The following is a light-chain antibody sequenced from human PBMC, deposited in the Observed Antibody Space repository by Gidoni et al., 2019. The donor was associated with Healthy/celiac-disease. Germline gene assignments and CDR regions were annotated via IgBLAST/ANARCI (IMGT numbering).Light chain of an antibody. J-gene: IGKJ4*01. CDR2: DAS. CDR3: QQYDNLPSLT. V-gene: IGKV1-33*01. CDR1: QDFSNY. Sequence: DIQMTQSPSSLSASVGDRVTITCQASQDFSNYLNWYQQKPGKAPKLLIYDASNLETGVPSRFSGSGSGTDFTFTISSLQPEDIATYYCQQYDNLPSLTFXGXTKVEIK.